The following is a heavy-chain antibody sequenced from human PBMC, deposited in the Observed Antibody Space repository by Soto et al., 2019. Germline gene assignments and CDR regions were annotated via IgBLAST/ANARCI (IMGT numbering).Heavy chain of an antibody. CDR2: ISSSGSTI. CDR1: GFTFSSYE. J-gene: IGHJ6*02. Sequence: PGGSVRLSCAASGFTFSSYEMNWVRQAPGKGLEWVSYISSSGSTIYYADSVKGRFTISRDNAKNSLYLQMNSLRAEDTAVYYCARSGTIFGVVILYYYYGMDVWGQGTTVTVSS. CDR3: ARSGTIFGVVILYYYYGMDV. V-gene: IGHV3-48*03. D-gene: IGHD3-3*01.